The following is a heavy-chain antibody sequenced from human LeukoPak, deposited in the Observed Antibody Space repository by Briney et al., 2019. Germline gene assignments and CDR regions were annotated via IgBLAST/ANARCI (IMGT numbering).Heavy chain of an antibody. CDR2: ITSSGTYI. CDR1: GFSFNLFH. Sequence: PGGSLRLSCAASGFSFNLFHMNWVRQAPGKGLEWVSSITSSGTYITYVDSVQGRFTISRDNAKNSLYLQMNSLRVDDTALYYCARALGGWDLDYWGHGTLVTVSS. D-gene: IGHD1-26*01. V-gene: IGHV3-21*06. CDR3: ARALGGWDLDY. J-gene: IGHJ4*01.